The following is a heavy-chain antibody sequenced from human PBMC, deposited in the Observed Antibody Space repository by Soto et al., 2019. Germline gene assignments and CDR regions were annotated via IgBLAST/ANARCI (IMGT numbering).Heavy chain of an antibody. D-gene: IGHD3-16*01. CDR1: GGSISYEYYH. CDR2: VHYSGSI. CDR3: VREDDGGDREYYGLDV. Sequence: QVQLQQSGPGLVKPSQTLSLTCTVSGGSISYEYYHWTWIRQSPGTGLEWIGYVHYSGSIMYNPSVKSPVTISVDTSKNQFSLHLSSVTAADTAVYCCVREDDGGDREYYGLDVWGQGTTVTVSS. J-gene: IGHJ6*02. V-gene: IGHV4-30-4*08.